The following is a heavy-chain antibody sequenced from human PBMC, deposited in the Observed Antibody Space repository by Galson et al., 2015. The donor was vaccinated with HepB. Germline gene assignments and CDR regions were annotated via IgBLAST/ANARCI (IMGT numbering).Heavy chain of an antibody. CDR3: AREGDYYDNSGYIH. CDR2: ISAYNGNT. V-gene: IGHV1-18*01. CDR1: GYTFTSSV. D-gene: IGHD3-22*01. Sequence: SVKVSCKASGYTFTSSVFGWVRQAPGQGLEWMGWISAYNGNTNYAQKFQGRVTMTTDTSTTTAYMELRSLRSDDTAVYYCAREGDYYDNSGYIHWGQGTLVTVSS. J-gene: IGHJ1*01.